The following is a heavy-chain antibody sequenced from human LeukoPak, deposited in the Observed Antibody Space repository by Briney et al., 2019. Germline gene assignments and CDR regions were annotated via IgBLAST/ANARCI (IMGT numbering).Heavy chain of an antibody. CDR1: GFSFSSYA. D-gene: IGHD2-15*01. Sequence: GGSLRLSCAASGFSFSSYAMSWVRQAPGKGLEWVANIKQDGSEKYYVDSVKGRFTISRDNAKNSLYLQMNSLRAEDTAVYYCARDSAGYYYYYYYMDVWGKGTTVTVSS. CDR2: IKQDGSEK. J-gene: IGHJ6*03. CDR3: ARDSAGYYYYYYYMDV. V-gene: IGHV3-7*01.